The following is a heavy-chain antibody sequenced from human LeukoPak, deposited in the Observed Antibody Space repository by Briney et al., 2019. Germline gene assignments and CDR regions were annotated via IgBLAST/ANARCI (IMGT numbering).Heavy chain of an antibody. CDR3: AKGGYTTWFDP. Sequence: GGSLRLSCAASGFTFREFSLSWVRQAPGKGLEWVSNIRSNGADTYYIDSVKGRFTISRDNSKNTLYLQMNSLRAEDTAVYYCAKGGYTTWFDPWGQGTLVTVSS. CDR1: GFTFREFS. CDR2: IRSNGADT. V-gene: IGHV3-23*01. D-gene: IGHD2-15*01. J-gene: IGHJ5*02.